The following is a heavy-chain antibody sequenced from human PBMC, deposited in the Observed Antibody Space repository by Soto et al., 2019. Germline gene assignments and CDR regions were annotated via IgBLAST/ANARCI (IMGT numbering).Heavy chain of an antibody. CDR2: IYWDDDK. J-gene: IGHJ3*02. Sequence: QITLKESGPTLVKPTQTLTLTCTFSGFSLSTSGVGVGWIRQPPGKALEWLALIYWDDDKRYSPSLKSRLTITKDTSKNQVVLTMTNMDPVDTATYYCALSRRVKGYCSSTSCPAAFDIWGQGTMVTVSS. CDR1: GFSLSTSGVG. CDR3: ALSRRVKGYCSSTSCPAAFDI. V-gene: IGHV2-5*02. D-gene: IGHD2-2*01.